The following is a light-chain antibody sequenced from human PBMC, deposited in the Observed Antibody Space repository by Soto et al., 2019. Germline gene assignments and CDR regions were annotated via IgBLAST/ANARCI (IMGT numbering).Light chain of an antibody. V-gene: IGKV3-11*01. Sequence: EIVLTQSPATLSLSPGERATLSCRASQSISSYLAWYQHKPGQAPRLLIYDASNRATGVPARFSGSGSGTDFTLTISSLEPADFAIYYCQQRGNWPTFGQGTRLEIK. CDR2: DAS. CDR3: QQRGNWPT. J-gene: IGKJ5*01. CDR1: QSISSY.